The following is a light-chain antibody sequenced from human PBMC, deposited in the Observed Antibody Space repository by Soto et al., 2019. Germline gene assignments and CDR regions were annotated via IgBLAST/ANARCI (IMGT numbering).Light chain of an antibody. Sequence: DIQMTQSPSTLSASVGDRVTITCRASQRISTWLAWYQQRPGKAPKLLIYDTSNLESGVPSRFSGSGSGTEFTLTISSLQPDDFATYYGQQYNSFWSFGQGTKV. V-gene: IGKV1-5*01. J-gene: IGKJ1*01. CDR2: DTS. CDR1: QRISTW. CDR3: QQYNSFWS.